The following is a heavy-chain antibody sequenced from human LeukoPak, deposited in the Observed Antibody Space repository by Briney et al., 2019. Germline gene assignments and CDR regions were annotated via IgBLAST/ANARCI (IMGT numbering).Heavy chain of an antibody. V-gene: IGHV1-18*04. D-gene: IGHD3-9*01. Sequence: ASVKVSCKASGYTFTSYGISWVRQAPGQGLEWMGWISAYNGNTNYAQKLQGRVTMTTDTSTSTAYMQLTSLRSDHTAVYYCARDYDILTGYYAVEYWGQGPLVPVSS. J-gene: IGHJ4*02. CDR1: GYTFTSYG. CDR3: ARDYDILTGYYAVEY. CDR2: ISAYNGNT.